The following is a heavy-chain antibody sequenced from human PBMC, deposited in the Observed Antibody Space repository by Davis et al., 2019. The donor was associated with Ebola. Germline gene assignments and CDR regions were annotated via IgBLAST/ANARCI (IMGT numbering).Heavy chain of an antibody. D-gene: IGHD1-26*01. Sequence: LRLSCAASGFTFSSYTMNWVRQPPGKGQEWIGHIYNSGYTFYSPSLKSRLSMSINTSENRFSLKLNSVTAADTAVYYCARVWGGSYFPSFDLWGQGTLVTVSS. CDR2: IYNSGYT. V-gene: IGHV4-30-4*08. J-gene: IGHJ5*02. CDR1: GFTFSSYT. CDR3: ARVWGGSYFPSFDL.